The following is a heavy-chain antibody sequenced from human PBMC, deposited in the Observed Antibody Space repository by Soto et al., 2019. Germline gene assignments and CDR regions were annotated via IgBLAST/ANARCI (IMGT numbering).Heavy chain of an antibody. V-gene: IGHV3-66*01. CDR2: IYSGGST. CDR1: GFTVSSNY. CDR3: AREKDIVLVPAAQDAFDI. Sequence: GGSLRLSCAASGFTVSSNYMSWVRQAPGKGLEWVSVIYSGGSTYYADSVKGRFTISRDNSKNTLYLQMNSLRAEDTAVYYCAREKDIVLVPAAQDAFDIWGQGTMVTVS. D-gene: IGHD2-2*01. J-gene: IGHJ3*02.